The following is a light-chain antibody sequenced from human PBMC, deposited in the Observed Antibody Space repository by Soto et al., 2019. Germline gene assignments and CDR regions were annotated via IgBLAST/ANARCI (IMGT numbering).Light chain of an antibody. CDR3: CSYAGSNTVI. CDR2: EDT. J-gene: IGLJ2*01. CDR1: SSGVGFFNR. Sequence: QSALAQPASVSGSGGQSITISCSGTSSGVGFFNRVSWYQQHPGEAPKLIISEDTKRPSGVSNRFSGSKSGNAASLTISGLQAEDEAYYYCCSYAGSNTVIFGGGTKLTVL. V-gene: IGLV2-23*01.